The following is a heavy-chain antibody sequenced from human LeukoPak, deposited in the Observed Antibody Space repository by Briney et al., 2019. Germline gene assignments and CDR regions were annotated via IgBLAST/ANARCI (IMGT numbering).Heavy chain of an antibody. J-gene: IGHJ4*02. V-gene: IGHV3-21*01. D-gene: IGHD3-22*01. CDR2: IFSRSESI. CDR3: ARDFRYHDSSGYYSFDY. Sequence: GGSLRLSCAASGFTFGAYTMNWVRQAPGKGLEWVSCIFSRSESIFYADSVKGRFTISRDNAKNSLYLQMDSLRAEDTAVYYCARDFRYHDSSGYYSFDYWGQGTLVTVSS. CDR1: GFTFGAYT.